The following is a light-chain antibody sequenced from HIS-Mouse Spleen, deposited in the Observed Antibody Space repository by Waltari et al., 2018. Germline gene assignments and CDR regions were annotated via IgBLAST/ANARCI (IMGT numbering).Light chain of an antibody. CDR1: SSDVGGYHY. J-gene: IGLJ1*01. Sequence: QSALTQPRSVSGSPGQPVTLSCTGTSSDVGGYHYVSWYQQHPGKAPKLMSYDVSKRPSGVPDRFSGSKSGNTASLTISGLQAEDEADYYCCSYAGSYRVFGTGTKVTVL. CDR2: DVS. V-gene: IGLV2-11*01. CDR3: CSYAGSYRV.